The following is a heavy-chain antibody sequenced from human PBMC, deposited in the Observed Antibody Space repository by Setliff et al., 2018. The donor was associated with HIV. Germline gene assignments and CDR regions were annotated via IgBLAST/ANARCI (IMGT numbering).Heavy chain of an antibody. CDR2: VSPFDDGT. V-gene: IGHV1-69*05. CDR1: GGTFSSYA. D-gene: IGHD1-26*01. CDR3: ARPLNSYQWELQGYGMDV. J-gene: IGHJ6*02. Sequence: GASVKVSCKASGGTFSSYAISWVRQAPGQGLEWMAMVSPFDDGTNYAQKFQGRVTITTDESTSTAYMELSSLRSEDTAVYYCARPLNSYQWELQGYGMDVWGQGTTVTVSS.